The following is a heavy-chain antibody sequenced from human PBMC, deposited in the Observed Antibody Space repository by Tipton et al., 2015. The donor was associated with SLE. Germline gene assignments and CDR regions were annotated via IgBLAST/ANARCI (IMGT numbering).Heavy chain of an antibody. CDR3: ARGGGVKKLYYYYGMDV. J-gene: IGHJ6*02. Sequence: TLSLTCTVSGGSISSGDYYWSWIRQPPGKGLEWIGYIYYSGSTYYNPSLKSRVTISVDTSQNQFSLKLSSETAADTAVYYCARGGGVKKLYYYYGMDVWGQGTTVTVSS. CDR1: GGSISSGDYY. CDR2: IYYSGST. D-gene: IGHD3-16*01. V-gene: IGHV4-30-4*08.